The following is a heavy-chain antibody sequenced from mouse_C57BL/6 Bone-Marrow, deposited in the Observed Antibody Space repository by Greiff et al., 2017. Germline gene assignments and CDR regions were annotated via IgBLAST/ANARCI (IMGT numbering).Heavy chain of an antibody. CDR1: GYAFTNYL. V-gene: IGHV1-54*01. CDR3: AREGGYFDV. CDR2: INPGSGGT. J-gene: IGHJ1*03. Sequence: VQLVESGAELVRPGTSVKVSCKASGYAFTNYLIEWVKQRPGQGLEWIGVINPGSGGTNYNEKFKGKATLTADKSSSTAYMQLSSLTSEDSAVYFCAREGGYFDVWGTGTTVTVSS.